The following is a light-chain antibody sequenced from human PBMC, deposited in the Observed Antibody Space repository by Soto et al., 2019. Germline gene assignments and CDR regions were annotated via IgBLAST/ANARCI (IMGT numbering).Light chain of an antibody. V-gene: IGLV2-14*01. Sequence: QPALTQPASVSGSPGQCITISCSGTSSDVGGSNYVSWYQHHPGKAPKLMIYEVDNRPSGVSDRFSGSKSGNTASLTISGLQAEDEADYFSSSYTTNITLRYVFGTGTKVTVL. J-gene: IGLJ1*01. CDR3: SSYTTNITLRYV. CDR2: EVD. CDR1: SSDVGGSNY.